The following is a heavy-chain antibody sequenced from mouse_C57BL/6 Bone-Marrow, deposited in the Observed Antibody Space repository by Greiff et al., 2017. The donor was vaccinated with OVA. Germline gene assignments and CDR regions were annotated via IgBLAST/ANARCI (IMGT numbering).Heavy chain of an antibody. Sequence: VQLQQSGPELAKPGASVKIPCKASGYTFTDYNMDWVKQSHGQSLEWIGDINSNNGGTIYNQKFKGKATLTVDKSSSTAYMELRSLTSEDTAVYYCARGGYYDYDGGAWFAYWGQGTLVTVSA. J-gene: IGHJ3*01. CDR3: ARGGYYDYDGGAWFAY. CDR2: INSNNGGT. D-gene: IGHD2-4*01. CDR1: GYTFTDYN. V-gene: IGHV1-18*01.